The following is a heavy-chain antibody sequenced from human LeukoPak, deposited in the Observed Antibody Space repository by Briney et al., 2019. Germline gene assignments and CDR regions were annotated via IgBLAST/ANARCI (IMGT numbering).Heavy chain of an antibody. D-gene: IGHD3-22*01. CDR2: IYYSRST. CDR3: ASYSYNYDSSGYFHY. J-gene: IGHJ4*02. CDR1: GVSISRYY. V-gene: IGHV4-59*01. Sequence: SETLSLTCTVSGVSISRYYWSWLRQPPGKGLEGSGCIYYSRSTNYNPSLKRRVTISVDTSKNQFSLKLSSVTAADTAVYYCASYSYNYDSSGYFHYWGQGTLVTVSS.